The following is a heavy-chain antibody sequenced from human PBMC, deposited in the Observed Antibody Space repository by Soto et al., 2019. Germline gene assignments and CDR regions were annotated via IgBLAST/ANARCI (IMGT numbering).Heavy chain of an antibody. CDR3: ARDGGTRSTIKPNWFDP. D-gene: IGHD3-3*01. J-gene: IGHJ5*02. CDR2: ISAYNGNT. V-gene: IGHV1-18*01. CDR1: GYTFTSYG. Sequence: ASVKVSCKASGYTFTSYGISWVRQAPGQGLEWMGWISAYNGNTNYAQKLQGRVTMTTDTSTSTAYMELRSLRSDDTAVYYCARDGGTRSTIKPNWFDPWCQGPLVTVAS.